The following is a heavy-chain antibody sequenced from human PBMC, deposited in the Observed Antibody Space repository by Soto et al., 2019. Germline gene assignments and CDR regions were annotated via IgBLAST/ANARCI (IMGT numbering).Heavy chain of an antibody. D-gene: IGHD2-15*01. CDR1: GFTFSSYA. CDR2: ISYDGSNK. CDR3: ARVLGSYDYYGMDV. Sequence: QVQLVESGGGVVQPGRSLRLSCAASGFTFSSYAMRWVRQAPGKGLEWVALISYDGSNKYYADSVKGRFTISRDNSKNTLYLQMNSLRAEDTAVYYCARVLGSYDYYGMDVWGQGTTVTVSS. J-gene: IGHJ6*02. V-gene: IGHV3-30-3*01.